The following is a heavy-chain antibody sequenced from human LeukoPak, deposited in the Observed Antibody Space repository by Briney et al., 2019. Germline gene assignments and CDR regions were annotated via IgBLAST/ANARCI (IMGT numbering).Heavy chain of an antibody. CDR2: INHSGNT. J-gene: IGHJ4*02. Sequence: SETLSLTCAVYGGSFSGYYWSWIRQPPRKGLEWIGEINHSGNTNSNPSLKSRVTMSVDTSKNQFSLKLSSVTAADTAVYYCARHPGYFDYWGQGTLVTVSS. CDR3: ARHPGYFDY. CDR1: GGSFSGYY. V-gene: IGHV4-34*01.